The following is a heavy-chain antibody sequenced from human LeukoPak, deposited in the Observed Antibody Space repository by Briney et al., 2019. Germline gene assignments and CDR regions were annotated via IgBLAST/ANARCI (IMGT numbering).Heavy chain of an antibody. CDR1: GGTFSSYA. D-gene: IGHD3-10*01. J-gene: IGHJ4*02. Sequence: EASVKVSCKASGGTFSSYAISWVRQAPGQGLEWMGRIIPIFGTANYAQKFQGRVTITTDESTSTAYMELSSLRSEDTAVYYCARDRDRGYCGSGSPSYYFDYWGQGTLVTVSS. CDR2: IIPIFGTA. V-gene: IGHV1-69*05. CDR3: ARDRDRGYCGSGSPSYYFDY.